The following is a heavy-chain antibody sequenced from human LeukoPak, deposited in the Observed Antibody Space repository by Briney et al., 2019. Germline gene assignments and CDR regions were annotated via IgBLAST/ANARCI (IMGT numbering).Heavy chain of an antibody. Sequence: PGGFLRLSCAVSGITLSNYGMSWVRQAPGKGLEWVSGISGSGGNTYYADSVKGRFTISRDNAKNSLYLQMNSLRAEDTAMYYCARDSAGNDYWGQGTLVTVSS. CDR2: ISGSGGNT. J-gene: IGHJ4*02. CDR1: GITLSNYG. CDR3: ARDSAGNDY. D-gene: IGHD6-13*01. V-gene: IGHV3-23*01.